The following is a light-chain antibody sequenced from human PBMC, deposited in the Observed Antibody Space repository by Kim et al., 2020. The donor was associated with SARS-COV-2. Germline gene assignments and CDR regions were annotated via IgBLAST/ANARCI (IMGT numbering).Light chain of an antibody. J-gene: IGLJ1*01. CDR1: SSNVGAYNY. CDR2: DVN. CDR3: CSFADYSYV. V-gene: IGLV2-11*01. Sequence: QPALTQPRSVSGSPGQSVTISCTGTSSNVGAYNYVSWYQQHPGKAPKLMIYDVNERPSGVPDRFSGSKSGNTASLTISGLQAEDEADYYCCSFADYSYVFGIGTKVTVL.